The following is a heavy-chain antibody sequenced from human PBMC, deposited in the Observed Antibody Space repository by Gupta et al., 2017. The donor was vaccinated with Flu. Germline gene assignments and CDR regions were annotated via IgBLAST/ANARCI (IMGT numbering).Heavy chain of an antibody. Sequence: EVQLLESGGGLVQPGGSLRLSCAASGFTFSNYAMSWVRQAPGKGLEWVSRIATSGGNTYYPDSVKGRFTISRDNSKNTLYLQMNSLRAEDTAVYYCAKGAYSSTWDYYFDYWGQGTLVTVSS. D-gene: IGHD6-13*01. CDR1: GFTFSNYA. CDR3: AKGAYSSTWDYYFDY. CDR2: IATSGGNT. J-gene: IGHJ4*02. V-gene: IGHV3-23*01.